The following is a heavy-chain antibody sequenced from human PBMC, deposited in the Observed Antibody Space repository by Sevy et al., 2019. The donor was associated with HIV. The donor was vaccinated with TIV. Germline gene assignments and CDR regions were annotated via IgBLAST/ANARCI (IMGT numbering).Heavy chain of an antibody. Sequence: GGSLRLSCAASGFTFSSYAMSWVRQAPGKGLEWVSAISGSGGSPYYADSVKGRFTISRDNSKNTLYLQMNSLRAEDTAVYYCAKDDLVVAAGGGFDYWGQGTLVTVSS. CDR3: AKDDLVVAAGGGFDY. CDR1: GFTFSSYA. D-gene: IGHD2-15*01. J-gene: IGHJ4*02. CDR2: ISGSGGSP. V-gene: IGHV3-23*01.